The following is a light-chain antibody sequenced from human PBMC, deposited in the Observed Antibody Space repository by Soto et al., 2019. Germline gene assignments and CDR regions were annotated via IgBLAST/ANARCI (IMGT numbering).Light chain of an antibody. CDR2: EGT. CDR3: SSYAPSTTLKI. V-gene: IGLV2-23*01. Sequence: QSALTQPASVSGSPGQSITISCTGTRSYVGSDNLVSWYQQHPGKAPKLLIYEGTRRPSGVSNRFSGSKSGNTASLTISGLQAEDEADYYCSSYAPSTTLKIFGGGTKVTVL. CDR1: RSYVGSDNL. J-gene: IGLJ2*01.